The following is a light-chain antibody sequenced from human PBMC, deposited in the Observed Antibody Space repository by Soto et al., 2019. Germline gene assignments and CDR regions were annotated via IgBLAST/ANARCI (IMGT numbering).Light chain of an antibody. CDR3: QQRSIRPLMYT. J-gene: IGKJ2*01. CDR2: DAS. V-gene: IGKV3-11*01. CDR1: QSVSSN. Sequence: EIVLTQSPATLSLSPGERATLSCRASQSVSSNLAWYQHKPGQPPRLLIYDASTRATGIPARFSGSGSGTDFTLTISSLEPEDFPVYYCQQRSIRPLMYTFGQGTKLEIK.